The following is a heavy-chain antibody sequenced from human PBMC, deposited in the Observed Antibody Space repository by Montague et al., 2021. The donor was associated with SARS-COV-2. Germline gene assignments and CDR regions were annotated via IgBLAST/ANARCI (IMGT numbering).Heavy chain of an antibody. J-gene: IGHJ4*02. CDR1: GFSLSTSGMC. CDR3: AREYSSGVYFDY. D-gene: IGHD6-19*01. Sequence: PALVKPTQTLTLTCTFSGFSLSTSGMCVSWIRQPPGKALEWLARXDWDDDKYYSTSLKTRLTISKYTSKNQVDLTMTNMDPVDTATYYCAREYSSGVYFDYWGQGTLVTVSS. V-gene: IGHV2-70*11. CDR2: XDWDDDK.